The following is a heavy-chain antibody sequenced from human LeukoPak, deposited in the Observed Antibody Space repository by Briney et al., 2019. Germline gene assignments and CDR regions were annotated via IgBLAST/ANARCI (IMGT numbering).Heavy chain of an antibody. D-gene: IGHD3-22*01. J-gene: IGHJ4*02. CDR1: GGSFSGYY. CDR3: ASWPSFYYDSSGYLRRGYFDY. Sequence: SETLSLTCAVYGGSFSGYYWRWSWIRQPPGKGLEWIGEINHTGSTNYNPSLKSRVTISVDTSKNQFSLKLSSVTAADTAVYYCASWPSFYYDSSGYLRRGYFDYWGQGTLVTVSS. V-gene: IGHV4-34*01. CDR2: INHTGST.